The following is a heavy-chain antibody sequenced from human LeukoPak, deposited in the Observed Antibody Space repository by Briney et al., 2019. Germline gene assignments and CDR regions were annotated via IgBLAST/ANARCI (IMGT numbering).Heavy chain of an antibody. CDR2: IYYSGST. D-gene: IGHD2-21*02. J-gene: IGHJ3*02. CDR3: ARSYCGGDCLGDDAFDI. Sequence: SETLSLTCTVSGGSISSYYWSWIRQPPGKGLEWIGYIYYSGSTNYNPSLKSRVTISVDTSKNQFSLKLSSVTAADAAVYYCARSYCGGDCLGDDAFDIWGQGTMVTVSS. CDR1: GGSISSYY. V-gene: IGHV4-59*01.